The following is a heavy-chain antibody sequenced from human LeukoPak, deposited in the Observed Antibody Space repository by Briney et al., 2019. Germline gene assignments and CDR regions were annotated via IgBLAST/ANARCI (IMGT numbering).Heavy chain of an antibody. J-gene: IGHJ4*02. D-gene: IGHD5-24*01. V-gene: IGHV4-4*02. Sequence: SETLSLTCAVSGGSISSSNWWSWVRQPPGKGLEWIGEIYHSGSTNYNPSLKSRVTISVDTSKNQFSLKLSSVTAADTAVYYCARVRDGYNYRYFDYWGQGTLVTVSP. CDR1: GGSISSSNW. CDR2: IYHSGST. CDR3: ARVRDGYNYRYFDY.